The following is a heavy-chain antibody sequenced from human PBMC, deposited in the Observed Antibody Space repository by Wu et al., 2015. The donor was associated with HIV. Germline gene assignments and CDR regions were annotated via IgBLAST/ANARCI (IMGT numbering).Heavy chain of an antibody. Sequence: LVQSGPEAKRPGASVNVSCKASYILTSYPIAWVRQAPGQRLEWMGWMNPYNGYIKPAQRFQDRITMSTNNSAHTAYMELRSLTSDDTAIYFCARVQFDPDYYTYFDLWGQGSLVTVSS. J-gene: IGHJ2*01. V-gene: IGHV1-18*01. D-gene: IGHD4/OR15-4a*01. CDR2: MNPYNGYI. CDR1: YILTSYP. CDR3: ARVQFDPDYYTYFDL.